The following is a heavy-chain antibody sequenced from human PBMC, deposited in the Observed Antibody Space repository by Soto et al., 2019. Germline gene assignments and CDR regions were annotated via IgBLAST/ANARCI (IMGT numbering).Heavy chain of an antibody. D-gene: IGHD3-3*01. CDR2: ISWNSGSI. V-gene: IGHV3-9*01. CDR1: GFTFDDYA. CDR3: AKGKDVEILFAFDI. Sequence: GGSLRLSCAASGFTFDDYAMHWVRQAPGKGLEWVSGISWNSGSIGYADSVKGRFTISRDNAKNSLYLQMNSLRAEDTALYYCAKGKDVEILFAFDIWGQGTMVTVSS. J-gene: IGHJ3*02.